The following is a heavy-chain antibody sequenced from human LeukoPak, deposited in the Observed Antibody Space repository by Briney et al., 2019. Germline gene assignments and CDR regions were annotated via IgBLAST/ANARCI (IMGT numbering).Heavy chain of an antibody. CDR3: ARDSSGSYLGDFDY. Sequence: PSETLSLTCAVYGGSFSGYYWSWIRQPPGKGLEWIGEINHSGSTNYNPSLKSRVTISVDTSKNQFSLKLSSVTAADTAVYYCARDSSGSYLGDFDYWGQGTLVTVSS. D-gene: IGHD1-26*01. J-gene: IGHJ4*02. V-gene: IGHV4-34*01. CDR2: INHSGST. CDR1: GGSFSGYY.